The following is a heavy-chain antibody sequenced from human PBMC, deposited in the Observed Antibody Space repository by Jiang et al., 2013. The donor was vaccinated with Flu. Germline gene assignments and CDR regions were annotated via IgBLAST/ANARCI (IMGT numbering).Heavy chain of an antibody. V-gene: IGHV1-18*01. CDR2: SALTMVT. CDR3: ARDGRSTRPYYFDY. D-gene: IGHD2-2*01. J-gene: IGHJ4*02. Sequence: WVRQALGQGLEWMDGSALTMVTQTMHRKLQGRVTMTTDTSTSTAYMELRSLRSDDTAVYYCARDGRSTRPYYFDYWGQGTLVTVSS.